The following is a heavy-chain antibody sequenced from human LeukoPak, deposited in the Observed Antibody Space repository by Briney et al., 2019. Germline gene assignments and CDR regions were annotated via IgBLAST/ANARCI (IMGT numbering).Heavy chain of an antibody. Sequence: GGSLRLSCAASGFTFSSYAMSWVRQAPGKGLEWASAISGSGGSTYYADSVKGRFTISRDNSKNTLYLQMSSLRAEDTAVYYCATKRGLAVAGTEDHWGQGTLVTVSS. CDR2: ISGSGGST. D-gene: IGHD6-19*01. CDR1: GFTFSSYA. J-gene: IGHJ4*02. CDR3: ATKRGLAVAGTEDH. V-gene: IGHV3-23*01.